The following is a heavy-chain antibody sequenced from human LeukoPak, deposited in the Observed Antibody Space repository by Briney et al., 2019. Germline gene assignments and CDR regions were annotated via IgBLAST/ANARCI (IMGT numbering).Heavy chain of an antibody. D-gene: IGHD3-22*01. Sequence: GGSLRLSCSASGFTFSFYAMGWVRQAPGKGLEYVSAISSNGGNTYYADSVKGRFTISRDNSKNTLYLQMNSLRADDTAVYYCVKGFPHYYDSSGFGAFDVWGQGTIVTVPS. CDR1: GFTFSFYA. CDR3: VKGFPHYYDSSGFGAFDV. CDR2: ISSNGGNT. J-gene: IGHJ3*01. V-gene: IGHV3-64D*09.